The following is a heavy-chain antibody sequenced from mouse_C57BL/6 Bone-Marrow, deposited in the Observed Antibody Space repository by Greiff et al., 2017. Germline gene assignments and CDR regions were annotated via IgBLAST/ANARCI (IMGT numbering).Heavy chain of an antibody. CDR3: ARYHYGSSYGY. J-gene: IGHJ2*01. CDR2: INPSSGYT. Sequence: VQLQQPGAELVKPGASVKLSCKASGYTFTSYWMHWVKQWPGQGLEWIGYINPSSGYTKYNQKFKDKATLTADKSSSTAYMQLSSLTSEDSAVYYCARYHYGSSYGYWGQGTTLTVSS. D-gene: IGHD1-1*01. V-gene: IGHV1-7*01. CDR1: GYTFTSYW.